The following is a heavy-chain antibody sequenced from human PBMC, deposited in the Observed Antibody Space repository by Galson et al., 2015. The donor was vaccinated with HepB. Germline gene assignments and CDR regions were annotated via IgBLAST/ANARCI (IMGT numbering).Heavy chain of an antibody. V-gene: IGHV3-30-3*01. CDR1: GFTFSTYT. CDR2: VSDDGSSK. CDR3: ARDQAGLYDSSGSYFDY. D-gene: IGHD3-22*01. Sequence: SLRLSCAASGFTFSTYTLHWVRQAPGKGLEWVAVVSDDGSSKFYADSLQGRFTISRDNSRNTLYLQMSSLRTEDTAVYYCARDQAGLYDSSGSYFDYWGQGTLVTVSS. J-gene: IGHJ4*02.